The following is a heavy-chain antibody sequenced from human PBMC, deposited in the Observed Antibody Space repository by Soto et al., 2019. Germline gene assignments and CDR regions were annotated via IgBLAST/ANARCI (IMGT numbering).Heavy chain of an antibody. J-gene: IGHJ4*02. D-gene: IGHD6-19*01. V-gene: IGHV3-23*04. Sequence: EVQLVESGGGLVQPGGSLRLSCTASGFTVSSYSMNWVRQAPCKGLYWVSVISGSGGSTDYADAVKGRFTSSRDHSKNTLYLQRNSLRAEDTAVYYCASRTSGWYFDYWGQGTLVTVSS. CDR3: ASRTSGWYFDY. CDR1: GFTVSSYS. CDR2: ISGSGGST.